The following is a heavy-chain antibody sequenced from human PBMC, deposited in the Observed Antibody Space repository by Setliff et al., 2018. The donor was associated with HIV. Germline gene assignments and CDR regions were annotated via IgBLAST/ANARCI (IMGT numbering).Heavy chain of an antibody. Sequence: GGSLRLSCAASGFTFSSYAMAWVRQAPGKGLEWVSAISGSGGSTYYADSVKGRFTISRDKSKNTVYLQMYSLRPEDTAVYYCAKDRGSTWYGPIDYWGQGTLVTVSS. CDR1: GFTFSSYA. CDR3: AKDRGSTWYGPIDY. CDR2: ISGSGGST. J-gene: IGHJ4*02. V-gene: IGHV3-23*01. D-gene: IGHD6-13*01.